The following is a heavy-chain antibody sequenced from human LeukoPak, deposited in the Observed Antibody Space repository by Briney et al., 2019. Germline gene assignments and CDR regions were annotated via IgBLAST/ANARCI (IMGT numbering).Heavy chain of an antibody. J-gene: IGHJ4*02. CDR1: GFTLSSYW. CDR3: ARDEGRDELLEV. V-gene: IGHV3-7*01. D-gene: IGHD2-15*01. Sequence: PRGSLRLSRAPSGFTLSSYWMSSVRPAPRKGLEWVAKIKQDGSEKYYVYSVKGRFTISRDNAKNSLYLQMNSLRAEDTAVYYCARDEGRDELLEVWGQGTLVTVSS. CDR2: IKQDGSEK.